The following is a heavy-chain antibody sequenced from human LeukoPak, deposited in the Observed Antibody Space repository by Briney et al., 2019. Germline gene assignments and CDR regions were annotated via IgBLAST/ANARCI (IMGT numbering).Heavy chain of an antibody. CDR2: INGDGTGT. CDR3: TRDFDAATGY. D-gene: IGHD3-9*01. Sequence: GGSLRLSCAASGFTFSYCWMHWVRQTPGKGPMWVSRINGDGTGTNYADSVKGRFTISRDNAKNTLYLQMNSLRAEDTAVYYCTRDFDAATGYWGQGTLVTVSS. J-gene: IGHJ4*02. CDR1: GFTFSYCW. V-gene: IGHV3-74*01.